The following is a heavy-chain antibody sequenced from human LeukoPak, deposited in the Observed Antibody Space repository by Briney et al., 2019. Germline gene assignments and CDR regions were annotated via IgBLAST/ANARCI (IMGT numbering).Heavy chain of an antibody. CDR2: IDHSGST. CDR1: GGSVSSGSYY. D-gene: IGHD6-13*01. Sequence: SETLSLTCTVSGGSVSSGSYYWSWIRQPPGKGLEWIGEIDHSGSTNYNPSLKSRVTISVDTSKNQFSLKLSSVTAADTAVYYCARDDIAAAGKGEFDYWGQGTLVTVSS. V-gene: IGHV4-61*01. J-gene: IGHJ4*02. CDR3: ARDDIAAAGKGEFDY.